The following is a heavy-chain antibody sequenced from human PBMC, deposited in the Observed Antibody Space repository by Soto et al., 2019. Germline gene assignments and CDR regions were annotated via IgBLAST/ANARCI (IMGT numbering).Heavy chain of an antibody. CDR3: AKDRSSGSPYYGMDF. D-gene: IGHD3-10*01. Sequence: GGSLRLSCAASGFTFSSYSMNWVRQAPGKGLEWVSYISSSSSTIYYADSVKGRFTISRDNAKNSLYLQMNSLRPEDTAVYYCAKDRSSGSPYYGMDFWGQGTMVTVSS. J-gene: IGHJ6*02. CDR2: ISSSSSTI. V-gene: IGHV3-48*01. CDR1: GFTFSSYS.